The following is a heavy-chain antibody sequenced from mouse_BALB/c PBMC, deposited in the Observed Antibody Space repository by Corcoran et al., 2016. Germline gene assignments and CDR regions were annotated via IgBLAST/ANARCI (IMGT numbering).Heavy chain of an antibody. J-gene: IGHJ3*01. CDR1: GYSFTSYY. D-gene: IGHD1-3*01. CDR2: IDPFNGAT. Sequence: EIQLQQSGPELMKTGASVKISCKASGYSFTSYYMHWVKQSHGKSLEWIGYIDPFNGATSYNQKFKGKATLTVDKSSSTAYMHLSSLTSEDSAVYYGAREFNFPWFAYWGQGTLFTFSA. V-gene: IGHV1S135*01. CDR3: AREFNFPWFAY.